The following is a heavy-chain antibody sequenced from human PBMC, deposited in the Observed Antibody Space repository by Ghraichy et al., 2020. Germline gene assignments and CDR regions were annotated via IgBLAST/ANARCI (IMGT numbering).Heavy chain of an antibody. J-gene: IGHJ6*03. D-gene: IGHD2-21*01. Sequence: SQTLSLTCAISGDSVSSNSAAWNWIRQSPSRGLEWLGRTYYRSKWYNDYAVSVKSRITINPDTSKNQFSLQLNSVTPEDTAVYYCARAIRVVVIARPTTYYMDVWGKGTTVTVSS. CDR1: GDSVSSNSAA. CDR2: TYYRSKWYN. V-gene: IGHV6-1*01. CDR3: ARAIRVVVIARPTTYYMDV.